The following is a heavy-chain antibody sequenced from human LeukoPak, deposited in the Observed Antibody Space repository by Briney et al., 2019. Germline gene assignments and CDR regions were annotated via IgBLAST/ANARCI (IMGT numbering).Heavy chain of an antibody. D-gene: IGHD6-13*01. J-gene: IGHJ4*02. CDR1: GGTFSSYA. CDR2: IIPIFGTA. Sequence: AASVKVSCKASGGTFSSYAISWVRQAPGQGLEWMGGIIPIFGTANYAQKFQGRVTITADESTGTAYMELSSLRSEDTAVYYCARGRSSSWYVTYDWGQGTLVTVSS. V-gene: IGHV1-69*01. CDR3: ARGRSSSWYVTYD.